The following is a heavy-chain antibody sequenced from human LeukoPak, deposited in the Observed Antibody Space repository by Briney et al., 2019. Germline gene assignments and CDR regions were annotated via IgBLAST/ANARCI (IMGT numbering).Heavy chain of an antibody. D-gene: IGHD3-22*01. Sequence: SETLSLTCTVSGVSISSYYWSWIRQPPGKGLEWIGYIYYSGSTNYNPSLSSRVTISIDTSRNQFSLKLSSVTAADTAVYFCARGGPNYHDSSPHWFDPWGQGTLVTVSS. CDR2: IYYSGST. J-gene: IGHJ5*02. CDR1: GVSISSYY. CDR3: ARGGPNYHDSSPHWFDP. V-gene: IGHV4-59*01.